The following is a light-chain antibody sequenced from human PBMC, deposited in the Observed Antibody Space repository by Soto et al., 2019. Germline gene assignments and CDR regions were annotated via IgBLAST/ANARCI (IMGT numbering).Light chain of an antibody. J-gene: IGKJ1*01. Sequence: DIQMTQSPSTLSASVGDRVTITYRASQSISSWFAWYQQKPGKAPKLLIYDAHSLESGVPSRFSGSGSGTEFTLTISSLQPDDFATYYCQQYNSYSWTFGHGTKVEIK. CDR1: QSISSW. CDR3: QQYNSYSWT. V-gene: IGKV1-5*01. CDR2: DAH.